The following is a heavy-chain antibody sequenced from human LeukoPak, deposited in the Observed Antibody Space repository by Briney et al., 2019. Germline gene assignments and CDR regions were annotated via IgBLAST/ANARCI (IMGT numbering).Heavy chain of an antibody. CDR3: ARHLRGNYYYGMDV. CDR2: IYPGDSDT. CDR1: GYSFSTSW. J-gene: IGHJ6*02. Sequence: GESLKISCEGSGYSFSTSWIAWVRQMPGKGLEWMGIIYPGDSDTRYTPSFQGQVTISADKSISTAYLQWSSLKASDTAMYYCARHLRGNYYYGMDVWGQGTMVTVSS. V-gene: IGHV5-51*01. D-gene: IGHD3-10*01.